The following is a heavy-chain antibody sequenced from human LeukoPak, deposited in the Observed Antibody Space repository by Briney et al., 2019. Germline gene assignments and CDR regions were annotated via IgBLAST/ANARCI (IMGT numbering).Heavy chain of an antibody. Sequence: GGSLRLSCAASGFTFSSYSMNWVRQAPGKGLEWVSAISGSGTNTYYADSVKGRFTISRDNSKNSLYLQMNSLRAEDTAVYYCAKAPVTSCRGAFCYPFDYWGQGTLVTVSS. CDR2: ISGSGTNT. CDR1: GFTFSSYS. V-gene: IGHV3-23*01. D-gene: IGHD2-15*01. J-gene: IGHJ4*02. CDR3: AKAPVTSCRGAFCYPFDY.